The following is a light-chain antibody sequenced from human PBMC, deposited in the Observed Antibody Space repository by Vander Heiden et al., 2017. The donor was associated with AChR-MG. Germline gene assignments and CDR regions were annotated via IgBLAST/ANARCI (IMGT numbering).Light chain of an antibody. V-gene: IGKV1-5*01. CDR3: QQDNTYSWT. Sequence: DIQMTQSPSTLSASVGGRVTITCRASQSISRWSAWFQQKPGKAPKLLIYDASSLESGVPSRFSGSGSGTEFTLTISSLQPDDFATYYCQQDNTYSWTFGQGTKVEIK. CDR2: DAS. CDR1: QSISRW. J-gene: IGKJ1*01.